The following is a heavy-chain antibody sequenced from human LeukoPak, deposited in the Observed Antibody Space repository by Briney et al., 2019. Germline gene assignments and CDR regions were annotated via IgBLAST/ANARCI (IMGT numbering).Heavy chain of an antibody. CDR1: GGSISSSSYY. CDR3: ARVATIRGRYYFDY. D-gene: IGHD5-12*01. V-gene: IGHV4-39*07. J-gene: IGHJ4*02. CDR2: IYYSGST. Sequence: SETLSLTCTVSGGSISSSSYYWGWIRQPPGKGLEWIGSIYYSGSTYYNPSLKSRVTISVDTSKNQFSLKLSSVTAADTAVYYCARVATIRGRYYFDYWGQGTLVTVSS.